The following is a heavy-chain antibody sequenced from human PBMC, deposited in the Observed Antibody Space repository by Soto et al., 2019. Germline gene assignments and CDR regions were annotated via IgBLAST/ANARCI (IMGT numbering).Heavy chain of an antibody. CDR2: IRSISSPK. V-gene: IGHV3-21*01. Sequence: GGSLRLSCAASGFIFSSYSMNWVRQAPGKGLEWVSYIRSISSPKYYADSVKGRFTISRDNANNPLYLQMNSLRAEDTAVNYCAREGYGDYGGMDVWGQGTTAPVS. D-gene: IGHD4-17*01. J-gene: IGHJ6*02. CDR3: AREGYGDYGGMDV. CDR1: GFIFSSYS.